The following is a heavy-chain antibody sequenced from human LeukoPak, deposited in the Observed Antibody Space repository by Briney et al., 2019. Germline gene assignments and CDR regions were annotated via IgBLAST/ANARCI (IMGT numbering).Heavy chain of an antibody. CDR2: IYPGDSDT. D-gene: IGHD1-1*01. V-gene: IGHV5-51*01. J-gene: IGHJ4*02. CDR3: ASQVGSTTFDY. Sequence: GESLKISCKGSGYSFTTYWIGWVRQMPGKGLEWMGIIYPGDSDTRYSPSFQGQVTISADKSISTAYLQWSSLKASGTAIYYCASQVGSTTFDYWGQGTLVTVSS. CDR1: GYSFTTYW.